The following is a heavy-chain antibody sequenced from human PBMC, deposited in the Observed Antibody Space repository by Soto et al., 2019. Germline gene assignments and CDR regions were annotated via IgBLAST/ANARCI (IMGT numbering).Heavy chain of an antibody. V-gene: IGHV1-18*01. CDR1: GYTFTNYG. Sequence: ASVKVSCKASGYTFTNYGISWVRQAPGQGLEWMGWINVYNGNTKYAQKVQGRVTMTTDTSTSTAYMELRSLRSDDTAVYYCARYYDILTGSLGAFDIWGQGTMVTVSS. CDR2: INVYNGNT. D-gene: IGHD3-9*01. J-gene: IGHJ3*02. CDR3: ARYYDILTGSLGAFDI.